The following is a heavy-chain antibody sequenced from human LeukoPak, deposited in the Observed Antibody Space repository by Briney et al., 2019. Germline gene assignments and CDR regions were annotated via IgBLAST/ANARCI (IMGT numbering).Heavy chain of an antibody. CDR3: ARVHGDSYYYYYGMDV. CDR2: IYTSGST. J-gene: IGHJ6*02. D-gene: IGHD4-17*01. V-gene: IGHV4-4*07. CDR1: GCTISSYY. Sequence: SETLSLTCTVSGCTISSYYWSWIRQPAGKGLEWIGRIYTSGSTNYNPSLKSRVTMSVDTSKNQFSLKLSSVTAADTAVYYCARVHGDSYYYYYGMDVWGQGTTVTVSS.